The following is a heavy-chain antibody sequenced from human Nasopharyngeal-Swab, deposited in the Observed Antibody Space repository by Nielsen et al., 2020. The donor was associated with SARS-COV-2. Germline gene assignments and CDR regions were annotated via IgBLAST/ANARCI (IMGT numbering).Heavy chain of an antibody. D-gene: IGHD6-19*01. V-gene: IGHV1-69*01. CDR2: IIPIFGTA. Sequence: WVRQAPGQGLEWMGGIIPIFGTANYAQKFQGRATITADESTSTAYMELSSLRSEDTAVYYCASTPYSSGWYGPRSANYGMDVWGQGTTVTVSS. CDR3: ASTPYSSGWYGPRSANYGMDV. J-gene: IGHJ6*02.